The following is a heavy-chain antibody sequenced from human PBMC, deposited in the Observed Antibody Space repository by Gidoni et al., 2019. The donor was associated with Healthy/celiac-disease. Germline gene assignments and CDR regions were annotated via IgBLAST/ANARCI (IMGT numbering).Heavy chain of an antibody. D-gene: IGHD3-22*01. CDR3: ARASQPYYYDSSGYFDY. Sequence: QVQLVQSGAEVKKPGASVKVSCKASGYTFTGYYMHWVRQAPGQGLEWMGWINPNSGGTNYAQKFQGWVTMTRDTSISTAYMELSRLRSDDTAVYYCARASQPYYYDSSGYFDYWGQGTLVTVSS. V-gene: IGHV1-2*04. J-gene: IGHJ4*02. CDR1: GYTFTGYY. CDR2: INPNSGGT.